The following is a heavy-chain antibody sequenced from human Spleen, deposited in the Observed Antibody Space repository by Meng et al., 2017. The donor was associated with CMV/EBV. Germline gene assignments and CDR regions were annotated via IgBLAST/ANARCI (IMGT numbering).Heavy chain of an antibody. CDR2: IYWNDDK. V-gene: IGHV2-5*01. D-gene: IGHD3-22*01. CDR1: GFSLKTHGVG. Sequence: QITLKESDPPLVKPTQTLTLTCTFSGFSLKTHGVGVGWIRQPPGKALEWLAVIYWNDDKRYSPSLKNRLAITKDTSKNQVVLTLTNMDPVDTATYYCAHTLYYYDSSGYYHYWGQGTLVTVSS. CDR3: AHTLYYYDSSGYYHY. J-gene: IGHJ4*02.